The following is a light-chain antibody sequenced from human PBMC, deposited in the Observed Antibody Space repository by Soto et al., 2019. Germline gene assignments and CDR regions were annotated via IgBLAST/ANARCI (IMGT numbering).Light chain of an antibody. Sequence: IQMTQSPSSVSASVGDRVTMTCRASQGVGGWLAWYQQKPGKAPNLLIYTGSSLQSGVPSRFSGSGSGTDFTLTINSLQPEDFATYYCQQAASFPITFGQGTRLEIK. J-gene: IGKJ5*01. V-gene: IGKV1-12*01. CDR1: QGVGGW. CDR3: QQAASFPIT. CDR2: TGS.